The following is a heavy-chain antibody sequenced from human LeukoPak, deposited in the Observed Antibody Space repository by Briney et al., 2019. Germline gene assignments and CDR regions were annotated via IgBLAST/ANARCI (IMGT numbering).Heavy chain of an antibody. D-gene: IGHD3-3*01. J-gene: IGHJ6*03. CDR1: GGSISSYY. Sequence: PSETLSLTCTVSGGSISSYYWSWIRQPPGKGLEWIGYIYYSGSTNYNPSLKSRVTISVDTSKNQFSLKLSSVTAADTAVYYCAREVVGGYDFWSGGYYYYYMDVWGKGTTVTVSS. V-gene: IGHV4-59*01. CDR3: AREVVGGYDFWSGGYYYYYMDV. CDR2: IYYSGST.